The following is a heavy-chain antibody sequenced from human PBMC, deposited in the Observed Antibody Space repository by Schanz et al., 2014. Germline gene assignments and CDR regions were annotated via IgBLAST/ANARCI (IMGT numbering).Heavy chain of an antibody. V-gene: IGHV3-33*08. CDR1: GFTFSSYG. CDR3: NSLRVEDTAVYYCAMGGYQLHH. J-gene: IGHJ4*02. Sequence: QVQLVESGGGVVQPGRSRRLSCEASGFTFSSYGMHWVRQAPGKGLEWVAVISYDGSSKNHADSVQGRFTISRDNSKNALYLQMDSLRAEDTLYLQMNSLRVEDTAVYYCAMGGYQLHHWGQGTLVTVSS. CDR2: ISYDGSSK. D-gene: IGHD3-10*01.